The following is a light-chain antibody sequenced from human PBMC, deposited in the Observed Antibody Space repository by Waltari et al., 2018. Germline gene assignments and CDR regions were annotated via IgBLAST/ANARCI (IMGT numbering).Light chain of an antibody. CDR2: DVS. CDR1: SIYIRRYDI. J-gene: IGLJ3*02. Sequence: QSALTQPAAFSGSPGQSVTIPCTGASIYIRRYDIVSWYQQHPGNAPKLVISDVSKRPSGVSDRFSGSKSGDTASLTISGLQFEDEADYYCCSYAGNYVWVFGGGTRLTVL. V-gene: IGLV2-23*02. CDR3: CSYAGNYVWV.